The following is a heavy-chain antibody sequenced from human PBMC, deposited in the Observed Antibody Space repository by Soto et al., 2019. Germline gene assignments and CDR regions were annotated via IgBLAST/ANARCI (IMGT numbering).Heavy chain of an antibody. V-gene: IGHV3-23*01. Sequence: GGSLRLSCAASGFTFSSYGMSWVRQAPGKGLEWVSVISGSGGSTYYADSVKGRFTISRDSAKNSLYLQMNSLRGEDTAVYYCAREGSVSSSDYYAYYYGMDVWGQGTTVTVSS. J-gene: IGHJ6*02. CDR2: ISGSGGST. CDR3: AREGSVSSSDYYAYYYGMDV. D-gene: IGHD3-10*01. CDR1: GFTFSSYG.